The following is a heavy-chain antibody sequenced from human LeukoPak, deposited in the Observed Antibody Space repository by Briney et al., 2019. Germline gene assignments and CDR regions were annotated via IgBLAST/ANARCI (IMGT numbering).Heavy chain of an antibody. Sequence: GESLKISCEASGYSFINYWIGWVRQMPGKGLKWMGTIYPGDSDIRYSPSFQGQVSISADKSTSTAYVQWSSLKASDTAIYYCARLSSTSRGVPDAKDWFDPWGQGTLVTVSS. V-gene: IGHV5-51*01. CDR1: GYSFINYW. CDR3: ARLSSTSRGVPDAKDWFDP. CDR2: IYPGDSDI. D-gene: IGHD2-2*01. J-gene: IGHJ5*02.